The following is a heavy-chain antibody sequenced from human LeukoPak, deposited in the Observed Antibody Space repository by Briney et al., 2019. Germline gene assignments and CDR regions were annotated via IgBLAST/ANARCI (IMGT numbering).Heavy chain of an antibody. CDR3: ARVPNNNILTGYGYLDY. J-gene: IGHJ4*02. V-gene: IGHV4-39*01. D-gene: IGHD3-9*01. Sequence: PSETLSLTCTVSGGSISSSSYYWGWIRQPPGKGLEWIGSIYYSGSTNYNPSLKSRVTISVDTSKNQFSLKLSSVTAAATAVYYCARVPNNNILTGYGYLDYWGQGTLVTVSS. CDR1: GGSISSSSYY. CDR2: IYYSGST.